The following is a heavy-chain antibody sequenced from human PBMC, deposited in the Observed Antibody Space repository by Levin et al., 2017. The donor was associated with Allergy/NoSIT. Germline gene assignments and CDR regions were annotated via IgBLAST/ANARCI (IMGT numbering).Heavy chain of an antibody. V-gene: IGHV3-30*18. CDR1: GFSFSSFG. J-gene: IGHJ4*02. CDR3: TKDVVFGTSSWSLDY. Sequence: PPGGSLRLSCAASGFSFSSFGMHWVRQAPGKGLDWVAVISFDGSDKYYADSVKGRFTISRDNSKNRLFLQMNSLRAEDTALYYCTKDVVFGTSSWSLDYWGQGAQVTVSS. CDR2: ISFDGSDK. D-gene: IGHD6-13*01.